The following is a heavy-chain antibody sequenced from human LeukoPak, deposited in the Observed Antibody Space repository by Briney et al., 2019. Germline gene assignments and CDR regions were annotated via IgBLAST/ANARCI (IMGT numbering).Heavy chain of an antibody. Sequence: PSETLTLTCTVSGGSISSSSYYWGWIRQPPGKGLEWIGSIYYSGSTYYNPSLKSRVTISVDTSKNQFSLKLSSVTAADTAVYYCARDMKGDYGDYGFLDYWGQGTLVTVSS. D-gene: IGHD4-17*01. CDR1: GGSISSSSYY. V-gene: IGHV4-39*02. CDR2: IYYSGST. J-gene: IGHJ4*02. CDR3: ARDMKGDYGDYGFLDY.